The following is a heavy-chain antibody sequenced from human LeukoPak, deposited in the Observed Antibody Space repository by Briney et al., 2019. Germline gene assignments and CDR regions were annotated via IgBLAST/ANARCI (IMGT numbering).Heavy chain of an antibody. CDR2: ISSGGSTI. CDR3: ARALTTLTYEGY. CDR1: GFTFSTYS. J-gene: IGHJ4*02. Sequence: GGSLRLSCAASGFTFSTYSMNWVRQAPGRGLQWVSYISSGGSTIYYTDSVRGRFTISRDTAKNSLYLLMDSLRDEDTAVYYCARALTTLTYEGYWGQGTLVTVSS. V-gene: IGHV3-48*02. D-gene: IGHD1-1*01.